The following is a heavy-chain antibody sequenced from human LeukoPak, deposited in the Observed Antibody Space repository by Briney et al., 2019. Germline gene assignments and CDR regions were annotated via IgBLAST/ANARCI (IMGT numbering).Heavy chain of an antibody. CDR1: GYTFTNYA. D-gene: IGHD1-26*01. J-gene: IGHJ4*02. Sequence: ASVKVSCKASGYTFTNYAMHWVRQAPGQGLEWMGWINPNSGGTNYAQKFQGWVTMTRDTSISTAYMELSRLRSDDTAVYYCARGAYSGSYLYYFDYWGQGTLVTVSS. CDR2: INPNSGGT. CDR3: ARGAYSGSYLYYFDY. V-gene: IGHV1-2*04.